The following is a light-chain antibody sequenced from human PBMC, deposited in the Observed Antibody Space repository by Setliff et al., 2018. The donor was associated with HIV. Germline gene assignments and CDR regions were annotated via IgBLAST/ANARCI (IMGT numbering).Light chain of an antibody. CDR3: GTWDTSLSAGWV. V-gene: IGLV1-51*01. CDR1: SSNIGNNY. CDR2: DNN. J-gene: IGLJ1*01. Sequence: QSVLTQPPSVSAAPGQKVTISCSGSSSNIGNNYVSWYQHLPGTAPKLLIYDNNKRPSGIPDRFSGSKSGTSATLGITGLQTGDEADYYCGTWDTSLSAGWVFGTGTQLPS.